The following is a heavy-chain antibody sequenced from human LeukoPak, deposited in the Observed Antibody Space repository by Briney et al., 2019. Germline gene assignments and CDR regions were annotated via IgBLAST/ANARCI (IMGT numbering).Heavy chain of an antibody. CDR1: GFTVSSSY. D-gene: IGHD2-2*01. CDR2: IYSGGNT. J-gene: IGHJ5*01. CDR3: ASSREATSNWFVY. V-gene: IGHV3-66*01. Sequence: GGSLRLSCAASGFTVSSSYMTWVRQAPGKGLEWVSIIYSGGNTYYADSVQGRFTTSRDNSKNTLYLQMNSLRAEDTAVYHCASSREATSNWFVYWGQGTLVTVSS.